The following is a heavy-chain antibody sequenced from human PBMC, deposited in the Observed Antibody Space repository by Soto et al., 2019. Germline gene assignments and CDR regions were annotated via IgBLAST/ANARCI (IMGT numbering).Heavy chain of an antibody. CDR1: GYNLGSYW. V-gene: IGHV5-51*01. J-gene: IGHJ5*02. CDR3: ARRAYNYSDDLQDYFDP. CDR2: IYPGDSDV. Sequence: PGESLKISCKGSGYNLGSYWIVWVRQMPGKGLEWMGIIYPGDSDVRNSPSFQGQVTFSADKSISTAYLQWSSLKASDTAMYYCARRAYNYSDDLQDYFDPWGQGTLVTVSS. D-gene: IGHD5-18*01.